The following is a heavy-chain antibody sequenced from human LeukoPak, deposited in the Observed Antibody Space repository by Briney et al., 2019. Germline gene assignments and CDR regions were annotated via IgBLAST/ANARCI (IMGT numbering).Heavy chain of an antibody. J-gene: IGHJ4*02. CDR3: ARDGTRILRLFDY. CDR2: ISSRSDSE. D-gene: IGHD2/OR15-2a*01. CDR1: GFTLLCQG. V-gene: IGHV3-48*01. Sequence: GGSLRLSCGSCGFTLLCQGINCLSQAPEKGLEWVSYISSRSDSENYADSVKGRFTISIDNIRNLLYLQINSLRAEDTALYFCARDGTRILRLFDYCGQGTLVTISS.